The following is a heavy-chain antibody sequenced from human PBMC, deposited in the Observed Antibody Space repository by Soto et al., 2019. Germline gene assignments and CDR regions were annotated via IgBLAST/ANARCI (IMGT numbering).Heavy chain of an antibody. J-gene: IGHJ6*02. CDR3: AKDLFGELFPIYYYYGMDV. Sequence: GGSLRLSCAASGFTFSSYGMHWVRQAPGKGLEWVAVISYDGSNKYYADSVKGRFTISRDNSKNTLYLQMNSLRAEDTAVYYCAKDLFGELFPIYYYYGMDVWGQGTTVTVSS. V-gene: IGHV3-30*18. D-gene: IGHD3-10*02. CDR1: GFTFSSYG. CDR2: ISYDGSNK.